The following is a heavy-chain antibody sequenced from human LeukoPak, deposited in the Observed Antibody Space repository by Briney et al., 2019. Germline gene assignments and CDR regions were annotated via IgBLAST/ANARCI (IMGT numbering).Heavy chain of an antibody. V-gene: IGHV3-30-3*01. CDR3: ARDHFAFSGSSSYPGGY. CDR2: ISYDGSNK. Sequence: PGGSLRLSCAASGFTFSSYAMHWVRQAPGKGLEWVAVISYDGSNKYYADSVKGRFTISRDNSKNTLYLQMNSLRAEDTAVYYCARDHFAFSGSSSYPGGYWGQGTLVTVSS. CDR1: GFTFSSYA. J-gene: IGHJ4*02. D-gene: IGHD6-6*01.